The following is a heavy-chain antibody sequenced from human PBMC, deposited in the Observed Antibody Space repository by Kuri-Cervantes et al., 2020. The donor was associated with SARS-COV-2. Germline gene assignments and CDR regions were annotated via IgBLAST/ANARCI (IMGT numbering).Heavy chain of an antibody. Sequence: SQTLSLTCAVYGGSFSGYYWSWIRQPPGKGLEWIGEINHSGSTNYNPSLKSRVTISVDTSKNQFSLKLSSVTAADTAVYYCARGSRWYDSSGNLDYWGQGTLVTVSS. V-gene: IGHV4-34*01. J-gene: IGHJ4*02. CDR3: ARGSRWYDSSGNLDY. D-gene: IGHD3-22*01. CDR2: INHSGST. CDR1: GGSFSGYY.